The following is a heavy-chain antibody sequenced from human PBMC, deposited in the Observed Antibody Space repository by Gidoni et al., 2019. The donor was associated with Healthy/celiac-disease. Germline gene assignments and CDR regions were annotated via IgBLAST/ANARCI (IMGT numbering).Heavy chain of an antibody. CDR2: ISGSGGST. J-gene: IGHJ4*02. D-gene: IGHD3-22*01. CDR3: AKARTMIVVSDY. Sequence: SYAMSWVRQAPGKGLEWVSAISGSGGSTYYADSVKGRFTISRDNSKNTLYLQVNSLRAEDTAVYYCAKARTMIVVSDYWGQGTLVTVSS. V-gene: IGHV3-23*01. CDR1: SYA.